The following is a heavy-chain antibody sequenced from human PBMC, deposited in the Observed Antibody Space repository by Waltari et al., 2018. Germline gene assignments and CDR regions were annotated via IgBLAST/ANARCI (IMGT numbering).Heavy chain of an antibody. J-gene: IGHJ5*02. CDR2: INHSGST. V-gene: IGHV4-34*01. Sequence: QVQLQKWGAGLLKPSETLSPTCAVYGGSFSGYYWSWIRQPPGTGLEWIGEINHSGSTNYNPSLKSRVTISVDTSKNQFSLKLSSVTAADTAVYYCARGLRWGGSSIAARFRWFDPWGQGTLVTVSS. D-gene: IGHD6-6*01. CDR1: GGSFSGYY. CDR3: ARGLRWGGSSIAARFRWFDP.